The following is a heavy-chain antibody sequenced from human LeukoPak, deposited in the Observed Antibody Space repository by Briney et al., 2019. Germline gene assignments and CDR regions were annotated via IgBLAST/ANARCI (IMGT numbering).Heavy chain of an antibody. CDR1: GGSIGTYY. CDR2: IYVTGN. CDR3: ASHIGGGIEDMDV. J-gene: IGHJ6*03. V-gene: IGHV4-4*09. D-gene: IGHD3-16*02. Sequence: SETLSLTCTVSGGSIGTYYWSWVRQSPGKGLEWIGYIYVTGNRYNPYLQSRVTISVDTSRNQFFLKMISVTAADTAVYYCASHIGGGIEDMDVWGKATQVTVSS.